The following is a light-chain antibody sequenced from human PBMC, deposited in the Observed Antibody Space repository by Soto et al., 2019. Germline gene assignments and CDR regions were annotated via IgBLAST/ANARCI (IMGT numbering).Light chain of an antibody. CDR3: QQYNIWPPVT. CDR1: QTITRG. J-gene: IGKJ5*01. V-gene: IGKV3-15*01. Sequence: EIVMTQSPATLSGSPGERATLSCRASQTITRGLAWYQQKPGQAPKLLIYGASTRAPGIPARFSGSGSGTEFTLTISSLQPEDFAVYYCQQYNIWPPVTFGQGTRLEIK. CDR2: GAS.